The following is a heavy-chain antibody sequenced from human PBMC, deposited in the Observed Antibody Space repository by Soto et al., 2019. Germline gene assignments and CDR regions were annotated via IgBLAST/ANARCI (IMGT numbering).Heavy chain of an antibody. Sequence: ASETLSLTCTVSGGSISSYYWSWIRQPPGKGLEWIGYIYYSGSTNYNPSLKSRVTISVDTSKNQFSLKLSSVTAADTAVYYCARMTYDSSGYDYYYYYGMDVWGQGTTVTVSS. V-gene: IGHV4-59*01. CDR3: ARMTYDSSGYDYYYYYGMDV. J-gene: IGHJ6*02. D-gene: IGHD3-22*01. CDR2: IYYSGST. CDR1: GGSISSYY.